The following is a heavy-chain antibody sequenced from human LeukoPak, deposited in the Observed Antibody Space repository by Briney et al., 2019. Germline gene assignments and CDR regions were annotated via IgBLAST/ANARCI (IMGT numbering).Heavy chain of an antibody. V-gene: IGHV4-31*03. CDR3: ARTDYYGSGSSP. CDR1: GGSISSGAYY. CDR2: IYYSGST. Sequence: SETLSLTCTVSGGSISSGAYYWSWIRQHPGKGLEWIGYIYYSGSTYYNLSLKSRVTISIDTSKNHFSLKLFSVTAADTAMYFCARTDYYGSGSSPWGQGTLVTVSS. D-gene: IGHD3-10*01. J-gene: IGHJ5*02.